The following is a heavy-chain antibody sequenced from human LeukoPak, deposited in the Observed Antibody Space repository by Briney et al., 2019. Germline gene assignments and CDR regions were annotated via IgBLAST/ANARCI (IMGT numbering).Heavy chain of an antibody. D-gene: IGHD6-19*01. V-gene: IGHV1-18*01. J-gene: IGHJ5*02. CDR3: ARDKVAVAGSLRWLDP. CDR2: ISAYNGNT. CDR1: GYTFTSYG. Sequence: ASVKVSCKASGYTFTSYGISWVRQAPGQGLEWMGWISAYNGNTNYAQKLQGRVTITRNTSASTVYMELSSLRSEDTALYYCARDKVAVAGSLRWLDPWGQGTLVTVSS.